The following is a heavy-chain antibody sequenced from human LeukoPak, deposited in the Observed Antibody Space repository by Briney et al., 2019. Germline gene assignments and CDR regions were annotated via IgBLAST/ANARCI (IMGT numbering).Heavy chain of an antibody. D-gene: IGHD3-22*01. J-gene: IGHJ2*01. V-gene: IGHV1-18*01. Sequence: ASVKVSCKASGYTFTSYGISWVRQAPGQGLEWMGWISAYNGNTNYAQKLQGRVTMTTDTSTSTAYMELRSLRSDDTAVYYCATPNSSGYYYAGRGWYFDLWGRGTLVTVSS. CDR3: ATPNSSGYYYAGRGWYFDL. CDR1: GYTFTSYG. CDR2: ISAYNGNT.